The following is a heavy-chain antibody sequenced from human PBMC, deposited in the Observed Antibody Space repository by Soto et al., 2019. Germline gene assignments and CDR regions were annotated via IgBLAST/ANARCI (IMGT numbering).Heavy chain of an antibody. CDR3: AKDKGPGSYTNWCFDV. J-gene: IGHJ2*01. Sequence: EVQVLQSGGGLVQPGGSLRLSCAASGLTFSRFAMSWVRQAPGKGLEWVATIHGSGAITNYADSVRGRFTISIDNSKDTIYLQLNTLRVEDTAVYYCAKDKGPGSYTNWCFDVWGRGTLVTVSS. CDR2: IHGSGAIT. CDR1: GLTFSRFA. D-gene: IGHD3-10*01. V-gene: IGHV3-23*01.